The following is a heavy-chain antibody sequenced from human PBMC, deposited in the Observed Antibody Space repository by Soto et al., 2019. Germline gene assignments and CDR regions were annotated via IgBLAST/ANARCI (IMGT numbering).Heavy chain of an antibody. V-gene: IGHV3-30*18. CDR3: AKDLGVYSSSWYPSDD. CDR2: ISYDGSNK. CDR1: GFTFRTYG. Sequence: QVQLVESGGGVVQPERSLRLSCAASGFTFRTYGMHWVCQAPGKGLEWVAVISYDGSNKYYVDSVKGRFTISRDNSKNTLYLQMNSLRAEDTAVYYCAKDLGVYSSSWYPSDDWGQGTLVTVSS. D-gene: IGHD6-13*01. J-gene: IGHJ4*02.